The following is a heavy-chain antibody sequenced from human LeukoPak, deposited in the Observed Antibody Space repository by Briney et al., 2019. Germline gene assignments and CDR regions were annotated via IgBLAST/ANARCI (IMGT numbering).Heavy chain of an antibody. CDR1: GFTFSSYG. CDR3: ARDWGQYYGDNYFDY. J-gene: IGHJ4*02. D-gene: IGHD4-17*01. V-gene: IGHV3-30*19. CDR2: ISYDGSNK. Sequence: GGSLRLSCAASGFTFSSYGMHWVRQAPGKGLEWVAVISYDGSNKYYADSVKGRFTISRDNSKNTLYLQMNSLRAEDTAVYYCARDWGQYYGDNYFDYWGQGTLVTVSS.